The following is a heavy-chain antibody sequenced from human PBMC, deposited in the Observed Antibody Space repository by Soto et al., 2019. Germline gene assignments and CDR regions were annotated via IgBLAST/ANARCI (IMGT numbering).Heavy chain of an antibody. J-gene: IGHJ3*02. V-gene: IGHV3-23*01. D-gene: IGHD1-1*01. Sequence: GGSLRLSCAASGFTFSSDAMTWVRQTPGKGLEWVSSISGSGGTTYYADSVKGRFTISRDNAKNSLYLQMNSLRGEDTAVYYCATPQRIGNGNIWGQGTMVTVS. CDR3: ATPQRIGNGNI. CDR1: GFTFSSDA. CDR2: ISGSGGTT.